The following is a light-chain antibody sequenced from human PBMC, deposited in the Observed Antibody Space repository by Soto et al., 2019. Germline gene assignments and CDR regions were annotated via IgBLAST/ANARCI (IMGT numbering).Light chain of an antibody. V-gene: IGKV1-39*01. CDR3: QQSYTTPYT. CDR2: TAS. Sequence: DIQMTQSPSSLSASVGDRVTITCRASQSISNNLNWYHQKPGKAPKFLINTASNLLSGVPSRFSGRGSGTDFTLTINSLQPEDFATYYCQQSYTTPYTFGQGTKLEIK. CDR1: QSISNN. J-gene: IGKJ2*01.